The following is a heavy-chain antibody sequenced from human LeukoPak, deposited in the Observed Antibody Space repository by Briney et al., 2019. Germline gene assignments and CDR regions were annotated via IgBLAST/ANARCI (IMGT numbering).Heavy chain of an antibody. CDR1: GFTFSSYS. CDR2: ISSSSSYI. J-gene: IGHJ6*02. CDR3: ARDLVVPAALTYYYYYGMDV. D-gene: IGHD2-2*01. Sequence: GGSLRLSCAGSGFTFSSYSMNWVRQAPGKGLEWVSSISSSSSYIYYTDSVKGRFTISRDNAKNSLYLQMNSLRAEDTAVYYCARDLVVPAALTYYYYYGMDVWGQGTTVTVSS. V-gene: IGHV3-21*01.